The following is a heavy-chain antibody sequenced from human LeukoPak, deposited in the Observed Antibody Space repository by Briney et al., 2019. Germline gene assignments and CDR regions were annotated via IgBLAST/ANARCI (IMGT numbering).Heavy chain of an antibody. J-gene: IGHJ1*01. Sequence: PGGSLRLSCAASGFTFSSYAMHWVRQAPGKGLEYVSAISSNGGSTYYANSVKGRFTISRDNSKNTLYLQMGSLRAEDMAVYYCARGLWYYDSSGLDRAEYFQHWGQGTLVTVSS. D-gene: IGHD3-22*01. V-gene: IGHV3-64*01. CDR2: ISSNGGST. CDR3: ARGLWYYDSSGLDRAEYFQH. CDR1: GFTFSSYA.